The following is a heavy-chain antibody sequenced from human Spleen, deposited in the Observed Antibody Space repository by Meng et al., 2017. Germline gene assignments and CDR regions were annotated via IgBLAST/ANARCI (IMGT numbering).Heavy chain of an antibody. CDR2: ISAYNGNT. V-gene: IGHV1-18*01. CDR1: GYTFTSYG. D-gene: IGHD3-22*01. Sequence: QVQLGQSGAEVKKPGASVKVSCKASGYTFTSYGISWVRQAPGQGLEWMGWISAYNGNTNYAQKLQGRVTMTTDTSTSTAYMELRSLRSDDTAVYYCARDPYYYDSSGTFDYWGQGTLVTVSS. CDR3: ARDPYYYDSSGTFDY. J-gene: IGHJ4*02.